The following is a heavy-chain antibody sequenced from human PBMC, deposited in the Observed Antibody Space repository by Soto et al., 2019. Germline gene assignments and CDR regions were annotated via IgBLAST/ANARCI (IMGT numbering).Heavy chain of an antibody. J-gene: IGHJ4*02. D-gene: IGHD1-26*01. V-gene: IGHV1-69*13. CDR2: IIPIFGTA. CDR3: ARDSRVGAPQDY. Sequence: GASVKVSCKASGGTFSSYAISWVRQAPGQGLEWMGGIIPIFGTANYAQKFQGRVTITADESTSTAYMELSSLRSEDTAVYYCARDSRVGAPQDYWGQGTLVTVSS. CDR1: GGTFSSYA.